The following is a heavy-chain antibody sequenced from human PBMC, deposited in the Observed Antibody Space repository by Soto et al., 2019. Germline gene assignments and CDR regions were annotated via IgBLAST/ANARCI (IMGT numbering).Heavy chain of an antibody. CDR2: IFWDDDK. D-gene: IGHD2-21*02. V-gene: IGHV2-5*02. Sequence: QITLKESGPTLVKPTQTLTLTCTLSGFSLNTNGVSVGWIRQPPGKALEWLALIFWDDDKRYRPSLKSGLTITKDTSKNQVVLTMTNMDPVDTATYYCALRRRDCGGDCYAFDIWGQGTKVVVSS. J-gene: IGHJ3*02. CDR3: ALRRRDCGGDCYAFDI. CDR1: GFSLNTNGVS.